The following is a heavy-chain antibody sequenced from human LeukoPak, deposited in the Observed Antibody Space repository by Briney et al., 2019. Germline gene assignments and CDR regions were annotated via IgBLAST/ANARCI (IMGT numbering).Heavy chain of an antibody. Sequence: GASVKVSCKASGYTFTGYFPHWVRQAPGQGLEWMGWINPNSGGTHHAQRFQGRVTMTRDTSISAAYMELSRLRSDDTAVYYCATEYCRGGSCYSGGIDYWGQGTLVTVSS. J-gene: IGHJ4*02. V-gene: IGHV1-2*02. CDR1: GYTFTGYF. CDR2: INPNSGGT. CDR3: ATEYCRGGSCYSGGIDY. D-gene: IGHD2-15*01.